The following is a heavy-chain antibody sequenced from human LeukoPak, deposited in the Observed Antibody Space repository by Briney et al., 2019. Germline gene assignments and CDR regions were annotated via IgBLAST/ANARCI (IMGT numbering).Heavy chain of an antibody. J-gene: IGHJ4*02. CDR1: GYTFTSYA. V-gene: IGHV1-3*01. Sequence: ASVNVSCKASGYTFTSYAMHWVRQAPGQRLEWMGWINAGNGNTKYSQKFQGRVTITRDTSASTAYMELSSLRSEDTAVYYCARDLTMVRGAAGYWGQGTLVTVSS. CDR2: INAGNGNT. CDR3: ARDLTMVRGAAGY. D-gene: IGHD3-10*01.